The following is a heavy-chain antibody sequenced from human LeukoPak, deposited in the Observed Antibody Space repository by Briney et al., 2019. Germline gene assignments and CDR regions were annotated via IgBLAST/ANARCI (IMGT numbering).Heavy chain of an antibody. V-gene: IGHV1-69*05. D-gene: IGHD2-15*01. CDR2: IIPIFGTA. Sequence: SVKVSCKASGGTFSSYAISWVRQAPGQGLEWMGRIIPIFGTANYAQKFQGRVTITTDESTSTAYMELSSLRSEDTAVYHCASSCSGGSCYYDYWGQGTLVTVSS. CDR3: ASSCSGGSCYYDY. J-gene: IGHJ4*02. CDR1: GGTFSSYA.